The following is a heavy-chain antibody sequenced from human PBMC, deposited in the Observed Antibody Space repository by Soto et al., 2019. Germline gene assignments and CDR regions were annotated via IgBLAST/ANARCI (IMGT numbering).Heavy chain of an antibody. J-gene: IGHJ5*02. CDR3: ARVIGRYCSSTSCYWGWFDP. CDR1: GYTFTSYG. D-gene: IGHD2-2*01. Sequence: ASVKVSCKASGYTFTSYGISWVRQAPGQGLEWMGWISAYNGNTNYAQKLQGRVTMTTDTSTSTAYMELRSLRSDDTAVYYCARVIGRYCSSTSCYWGWFDPWGQGTQVTVSS. V-gene: IGHV1-18*01. CDR2: ISAYNGNT.